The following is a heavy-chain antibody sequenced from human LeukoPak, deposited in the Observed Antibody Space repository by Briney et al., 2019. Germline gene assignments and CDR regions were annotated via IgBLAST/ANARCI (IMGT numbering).Heavy chain of an antibody. V-gene: IGHV3-48*01. J-gene: IGHJ4*02. Sequence: GGSLRLSCAASGFTFSSYSMNWVRQAPGKGLEWVSYISSSSSTIYYADSVKGRFTISRDNAKNSLYLQMNSLRAEDTAVYYCARGWIRLWLPTEPFDYWGQGTLVTVSS. CDR3: ARGWIRLWLPTEPFDY. CDR2: ISSSSSTI. CDR1: GFTFSSYS. D-gene: IGHD5-18*01.